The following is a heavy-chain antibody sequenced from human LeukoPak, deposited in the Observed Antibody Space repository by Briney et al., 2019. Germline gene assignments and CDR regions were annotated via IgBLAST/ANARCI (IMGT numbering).Heavy chain of an antibody. V-gene: IGHV3-11*01. J-gene: IGHJ4*02. CDR1: GFTFSDNY. CDR2: ISSSGCLI. CDR3: ATYSRAPGD. Sequence: PGGSLRLSCAASGFTFSDNYMSWIRQAPGKGLEWVSYISSSGCLISYADAVKGRFTISRDNAKNSLYLQMNSLRAEDTAVYYCATYSRAPGDWGQGTLVTVSS. D-gene: IGHD6-13*01.